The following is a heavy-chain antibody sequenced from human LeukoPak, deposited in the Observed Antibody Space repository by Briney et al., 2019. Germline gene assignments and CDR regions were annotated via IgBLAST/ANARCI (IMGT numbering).Heavy chain of an antibody. CDR2: IYYSGST. CDR3: ARGSGGGYFDY. Sequence: SETLSLTCTVSGGSISSGDYYWSWIRQPPGKGLEWIGYIYYSGSTYYNPSLKSRVTISVDTSKNQFSLKLSSVTAADTAVYYCARGSGGGYFDYWGQGTLVTVSS. D-gene: IGHD3-16*01. J-gene: IGHJ4*02. CDR1: GGSISSGDYY. V-gene: IGHV4-30-4*01.